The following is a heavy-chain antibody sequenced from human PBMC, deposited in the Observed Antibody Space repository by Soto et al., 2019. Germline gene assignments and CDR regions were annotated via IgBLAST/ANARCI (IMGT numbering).Heavy chain of an antibody. J-gene: IGHJ4*02. Sequence: EVQLLEAGGGLVQPGGSLRLSCAASGFTFNSYAMSWVRQAPGKGLEWVSAISGSGGSTYYADSVKGRFTISRDNSKNTLYLQMNSLRAEDTAVYYCAKDSSGWYYFDYWGQGTLVTVSS. CDR1: GFTFNSYA. CDR3: AKDSSGWYYFDY. CDR2: ISGSGGST. D-gene: IGHD6-19*01. V-gene: IGHV3-23*01.